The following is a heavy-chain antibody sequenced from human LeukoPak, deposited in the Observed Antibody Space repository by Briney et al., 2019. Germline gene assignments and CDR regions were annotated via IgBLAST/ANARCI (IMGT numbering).Heavy chain of an antibody. D-gene: IGHD5-24*01. CDR2: IYYSGST. CDR3: ARSDSYNYGLDAFDI. CDR1: GGSISSGGFY. Sequence: SETLSLTCTVSGGSISSGGFYWNWMRQRPGKGLEWIGYIYYSGSTYYNPSLKSRVTISLDTSKNQFSLRLSSVTAADTAVYYGARSDSYNYGLDAFDIWGQGTMVTVSS. V-gene: IGHV4-31*03. J-gene: IGHJ3*02.